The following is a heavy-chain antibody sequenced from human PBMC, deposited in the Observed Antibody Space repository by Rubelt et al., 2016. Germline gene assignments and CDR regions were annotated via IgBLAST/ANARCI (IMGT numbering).Heavy chain of an antibody. Sequence: QVQLVQSGAEVKKPGASVKVSCKASGYTFTSYAMHWVRQAPGQRLEWMGWINAGNGNTNYSQKFQGRVTITRDTSASTAYMELSSLRSEDTAVYYCARSKDTAMVTDADWYFDLWGRGTLVTVSS. CDR2: INAGNGNT. CDR1: GYTFTSYA. J-gene: IGHJ2*01. D-gene: IGHD5-18*01. V-gene: IGHV1-3*01. CDR3: ARSKDTAMVTDADWYFDL.